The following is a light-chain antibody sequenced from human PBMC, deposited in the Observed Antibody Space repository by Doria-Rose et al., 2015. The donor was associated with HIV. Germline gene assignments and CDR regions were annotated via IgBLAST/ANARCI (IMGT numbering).Light chain of an antibody. Sequence: DIRVTQSPFSLSASVGDRVTITCRASQSTGSFLNWYQQKPGKAPKLLIYAASSLQNGVTSRFSGSGSGTEFTLTISSLQPEDFATYFCQQSYSTPLTFGGGTKVEIK. CDR3: QQSYSTPLT. J-gene: IGKJ4*01. V-gene: IGKV1-39*01. CDR2: AAS. CDR1: QSTGSF.